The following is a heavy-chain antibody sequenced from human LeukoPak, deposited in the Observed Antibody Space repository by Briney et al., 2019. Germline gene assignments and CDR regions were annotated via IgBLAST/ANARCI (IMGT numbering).Heavy chain of an antibody. CDR3: ARDWGEYCSGGSCYSSFDY. D-gene: IGHD2-15*01. Sequence: GGSLRLSCAASGFTFSSYWMHWVRHAPGKGLVWVSRINSDGSSTSYAESVKGRFTISRDNAKNTLYLQMNSLRAEDTAVYYCARDWGEYCSGGSCYSSFDYWGQGTLVTVSS. CDR1: GFTFSSYW. J-gene: IGHJ4*02. V-gene: IGHV3-74*01. CDR2: INSDGSST.